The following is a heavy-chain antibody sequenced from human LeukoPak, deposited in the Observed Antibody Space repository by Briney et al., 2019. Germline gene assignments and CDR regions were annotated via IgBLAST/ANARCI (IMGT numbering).Heavy chain of an antibody. Sequence: ASVKVSCKASGYTFTSYYMHWVRQAPGQGLEWMGIINPSGGSTSYAQKFQGRVTMTRDTSTSTVYMELSSLRSEDTAVYYCARGGDSSGYYHYGLDYWGQGTLITVSS. CDR1: GYTFTSYY. D-gene: IGHD3-22*01. J-gene: IGHJ4*02. CDR3: ARGGDSSGYYHYGLDY. CDR2: INPSGGST. V-gene: IGHV1-46*01.